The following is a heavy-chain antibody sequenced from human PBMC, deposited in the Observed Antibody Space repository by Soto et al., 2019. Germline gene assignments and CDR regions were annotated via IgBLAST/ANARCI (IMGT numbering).Heavy chain of an antibody. CDR2: INPSGGST. Sequence: GASVKVSCKASGYTFTSYYMHWVRQAPGQGLEWMGIINPSGGSTSYAQKFQGRVTMTRDTSTSTVYMELSSLRSEDTAVYYCAREGKQQLAPRWAPANSRSFDYWGQGTLVTVSS. CDR3: AREGKQQLAPRWAPANSRSFDY. J-gene: IGHJ4*02. D-gene: IGHD6-13*01. CDR1: GYTFTSYY. V-gene: IGHV1-46*01.